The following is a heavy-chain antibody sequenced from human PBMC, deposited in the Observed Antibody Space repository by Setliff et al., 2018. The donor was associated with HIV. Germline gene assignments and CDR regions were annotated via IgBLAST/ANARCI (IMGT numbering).Heavy chain of an antibody. CDR3: ARERATSFDVRTLYPREYFHH. CDR1: GLTFSRYN. CDR2: IYHDGNEK. J-gene: IGHJ1*01. D-gene: IGHD3-10*02. V-gene: IGHV3-30*03. Sequence: GGSLRLSCAASGLTFSRYNIHWVRQVPGKGLEWVALIYHDGNEKHYADSVKGRFTISRDNSRYTLSLQLNSLRAEDTAVYYCARERATSFDVRTLYPREYFHHWGQGTLVTVSS.